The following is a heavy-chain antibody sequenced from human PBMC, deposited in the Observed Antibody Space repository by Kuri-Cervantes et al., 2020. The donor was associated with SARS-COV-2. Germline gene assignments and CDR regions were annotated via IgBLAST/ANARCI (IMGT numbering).Heavy chain of an antibody. CDR2: ISSSSSYI. CDR1: GFTFSSYS. D-gene: IGHD6-6*01. J-gene: IGHJ4*02. Sequence: GESLKISCAASGFTFSSYSMNWVRQAPGKGLEWVSSISSSSSYIYYADSVKGRSTISRDNAKNSLYLQMNSLRAEDTAVYYCARDQGWAPGSSDYFDYWGQGTLVTVSS. V-gene: IGHV3-21*01. CDR3: ARDQGWAPGSSDYFDY.